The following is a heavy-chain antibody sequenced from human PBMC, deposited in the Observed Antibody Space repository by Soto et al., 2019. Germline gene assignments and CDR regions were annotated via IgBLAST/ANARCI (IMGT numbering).Heavy chain of an antibody. CDR2: ISSSSSYI. J-gene: IGHJ6*02. Sequence: GGSLRLSCAASGFTFSSYSMNWVRQAPGKGLEWVSSISSSSSYIYYADSVKGRFTISRDNAKNSLYLQMNSLRAEDTAVYYCARDPYYYDSSGYYEGNGMDVWGQGNTVTVSS. D-gene: IGHD3-22*01. CDR3: ARDPYYYDSSGYYEGNGMDV. V-gene: IGHV3-21*01. CDR1: GFTFSSYS.